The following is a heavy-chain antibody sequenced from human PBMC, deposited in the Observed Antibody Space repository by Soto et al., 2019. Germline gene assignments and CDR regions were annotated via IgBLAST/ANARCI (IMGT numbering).Heavy chain of an antibody. J-gene: IGHJ5*02. CDR2: IYDSGST. CDR3: ARVVDCSGGSCYHNGFDP. Sequence: SETLSLTCTVSGGSVSSGSYYWTWIRQPPGKGLEWIGYIYDSGSTSYNPSLKSRVTISVDTSKNQFSLRLSSVTAADTAVYYCARVVDCSGGSCYHNGFDPWGQGTLVTVSS. D-gene: IGHD2-15*01. V-gene: IGHV4-61*01. CDR1: GGSVSSGSYY.